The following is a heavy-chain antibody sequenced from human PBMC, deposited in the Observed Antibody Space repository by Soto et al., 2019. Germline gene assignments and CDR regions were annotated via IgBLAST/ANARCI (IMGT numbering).Heavy chain of an antibody. CDR2: ISGSADGT. CDR3: AKDTVGGYSFWSGYYSDGLDV. D-gene: IGHD3-3*01. Sequence: EVKLLESGGGLAQPGGSLRLSCVGSGFTFDSYAISWVRQAPGGRLQWIAAISGSADGTDYAHSVRGRVTISRDNAKKTVHLQMDSLRVEDTAVYFCAKDTVGGYSFWSGYYSDGLDVWGQGTLVTVS. J-gene: IGHJ3*01. V-gene: IGHV3-23*01. CDR1: GFTFDSYA.